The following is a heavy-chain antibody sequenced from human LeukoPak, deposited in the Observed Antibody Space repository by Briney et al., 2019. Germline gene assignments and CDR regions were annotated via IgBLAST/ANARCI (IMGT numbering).Heavy chain of an antibody. D-gene: IGHD3-16*01. CDR2: INTNTGNP. V-gene: IGHV7-4-1*02. CDR3: ASGGLPDAFDI. Sequence: ASVKVSCKASGYTFTSYGISWVRQAPGQGLEWMGWINTNTGNPTYAQGFTGRFVFSLDTSVSTAYLQISSLKAEDTAVYYCASGGLPDAFDIWGQGTMVTVSS. J-gene: IGHJ3*02. CDR1: GYTFTSYG.